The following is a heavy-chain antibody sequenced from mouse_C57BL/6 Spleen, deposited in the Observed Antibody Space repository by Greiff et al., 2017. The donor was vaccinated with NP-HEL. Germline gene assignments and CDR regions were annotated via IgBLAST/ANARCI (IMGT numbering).Heavy chain of an antibody. J-gene: IGHJ1*03. D-gene: IGHD2-2*01. V-gene: IGHV14-4*01. CDR1: GFNIKDDY. CDR3: TPSPYGFYWYFDV. Sequence: VQLQQSGAELVRPGASVKLSCTASGFNIKDDYMHWVKQRPEQGLEWIGWIDPENGDTEYASKFQGKATITADTSSNTAYLQLSSLTSEDTAVYCCTPSPYGFYWYFDVWGTGTTVTVSS. CDR2: IDPENGDT.